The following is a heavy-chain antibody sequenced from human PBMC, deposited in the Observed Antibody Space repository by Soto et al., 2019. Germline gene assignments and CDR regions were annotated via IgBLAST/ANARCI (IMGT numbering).Heavy chain of an antibody. CDR3: ARVLRRPKYQLLETRDYYYMDV. Sequence: PSETLSLTCTVSGGSISSYYWSWIRQPPGKGLEWIGYIYYSGSTKYNPSLKSRVTISVDTSKNQFSLKLSSLTAADTAVYYCARVLRRPKYQLLETRDYYYMDVWGKGTTVTVSS. D-gene: IGHD2-2*01. V-gene: IGHV4-59*01. J-gene: IGHJ6*03. CDR2: IYYSGST. CDR1: GGSISSYY.